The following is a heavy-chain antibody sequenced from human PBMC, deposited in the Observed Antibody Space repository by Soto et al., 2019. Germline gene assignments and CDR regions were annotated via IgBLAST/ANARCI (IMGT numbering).Heavy chain of an antibody. D-gene: IGHD3-3*01. J-gene: IGHJ5*02. CDR3: AKVNDFWTGYYSTNWFDP. V-gene: IGHV4-59*01. CDR1: GGSISSYY. Sequence: QVQLQESGPGLVKPSETLSLTCTVSGGSISSYYWSWTRQPPGKGLEWIGYIYYSGSTNYNPSLKSRVTISVDTSKNQFSLKLSSVTAADTAVYYCAKVNDFWTGYYSTNWFDPWGQGTLVTVSS. CDR2: IYYSGST.